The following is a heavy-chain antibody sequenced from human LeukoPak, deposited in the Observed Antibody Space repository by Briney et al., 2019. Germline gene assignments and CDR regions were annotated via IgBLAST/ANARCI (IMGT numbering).Heavy chain of an antibody. CDR2: ISTGSTTI. V-gene: IGHV3-48*04. Sequence: PGGSLRLSCAASGFTFSSHSINWVRQAPGKGLEWVSYISTGSTTIYYADSVKGRFTISRDNAKNSLYLQMNSLRAEDTAVYYCARAIKGYYYDSFWDYFDYWGQGTLVTVSS. CDR1: GFTFSSHS. CDR3: ARAIKGYYYDSFWDYFDY. J-gene: IGHJ4*02. D-gene: IGHD3-22*01.